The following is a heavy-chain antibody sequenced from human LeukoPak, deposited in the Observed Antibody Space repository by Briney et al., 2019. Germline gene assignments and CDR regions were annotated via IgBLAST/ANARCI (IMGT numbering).Heavy chain of an antibody. CDR1: GNTFTSYW. V-gene: IGHV5-51*01. CDR3: ARRDRDGYTAGY. CDR2: IYPGDSDT. Sequence: ASVKVSCKASGNTFTSYWIGWVRQMPGKGLEWMGIIYPGDSDTRYSPSFQGQVTISADKSISTAYLQWSSLKASNTAMYYCARRDRDGYTAGYWGQGTLVTVSS. D-gene: IGHD5-24*01. J-gene: IGHJ4*02.